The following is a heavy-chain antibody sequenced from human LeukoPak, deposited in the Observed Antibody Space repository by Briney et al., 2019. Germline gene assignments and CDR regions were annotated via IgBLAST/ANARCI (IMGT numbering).Heavy chain of an antibody. D-gene: IGHD1-1*01. CDR2: IFTYNGDT. V-gene: IGHV1-18*01. J-gene: IGHJ4*02. CDR3: ARGKEREPFDF. Sequence: GASVKVSCKAPGYTFISYGISWVRQAPGQGLEWVGWIFTYNGDTKYEKKFQGRVTMTTDSSTNTVYLELRSLRSDDTAVYYCARGKEREPFDFWGQGTLVTVSS. CDR1: GYTFISYG.